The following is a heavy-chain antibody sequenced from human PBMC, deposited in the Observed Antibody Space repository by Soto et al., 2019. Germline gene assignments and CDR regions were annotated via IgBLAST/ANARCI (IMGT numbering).Heavy chain of an antibody. J-gene: IGHJ6*02. V-gene: IGHV3-48*02. Sequence: PGGSLRLSCAASGFTFSSYSMNWVRRAPGKGLEWVSYISSSSSTIYYADSVKGRFTISRDNAKNSLYLQMNSLRDEDTAVYYCARAYYDFWSGYDYGMDVWGQGTTVTVSS. CDR2: ISSSSSTI. CDR3: ARAYYDFWSGYDYGMDV. D-gene: IGHD3-3*01. CDR1: GFTFSSYS.